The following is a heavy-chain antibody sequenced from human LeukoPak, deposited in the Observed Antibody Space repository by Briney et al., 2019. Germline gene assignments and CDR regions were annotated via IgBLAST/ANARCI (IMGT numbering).Heavy chain of an antibody. Sequence: ASVKVSCKTSGYTFTSYDFNWVRQATGQRPEWMGWMSPNSGDTGYAQKFQDRVTMTRNTSISTAYMELSSLRSDDTAVYYCARGPPNWGYDYWGPGALVTVSS. CDR2: MSPNSGDT. J-gene: IGHJ4*02. V-gene: IGHV1-8*01. D-gene: IGHD7-27*01. CDR1: GYTFTSYD. CDR3: ARGPPNWGYDY.